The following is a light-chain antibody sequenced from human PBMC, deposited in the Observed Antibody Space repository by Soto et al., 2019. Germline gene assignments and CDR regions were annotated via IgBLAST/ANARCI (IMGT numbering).Light chain of an antibody. CDR2: GNN. CDR3: HSYDSSLSGWGV. V-gene: IGLV1-40*01. J-gene: IGLJ2*01. CDR1: SSNIGAGYD. Sequence: QSVLTQPPSVSGAPGQRVTISCTGSSSNIGAGYDVHWYQQLPGTAPKLLIYGNNNRPSGVPGRFSGSKSGTSASLAITGLQAEDEADYYCHSYDSSLSGWGVFGGGTKLTVL.